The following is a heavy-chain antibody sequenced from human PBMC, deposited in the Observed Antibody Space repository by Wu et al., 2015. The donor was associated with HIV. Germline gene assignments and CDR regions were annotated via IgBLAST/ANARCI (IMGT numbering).Heavy chain of an antibody. Sequence: QVQLVQSGAEVKKPGSSVKVSCKASGGTFSSYAISWVRQAPGQGLEWMGGIIPIFGTANYAQKFQGRVTITADESTSTAYMELSSLRSQDTAVYYXARSLSRQQPFYFDYWAREPGHRXL. D-gene: IGHD6-13*01. CDR3: ARSLSRQQPFYFDY. CDR1: GGTFSSYA. J-gene: IGHJ4*02. V-gene: IGHV1-69*12. CDR2: IIPIFGTA.